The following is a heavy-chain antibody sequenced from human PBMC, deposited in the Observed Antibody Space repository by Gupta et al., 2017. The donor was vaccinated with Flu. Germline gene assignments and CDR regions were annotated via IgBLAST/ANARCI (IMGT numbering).Heavy chain of an antibody. Sequence: RQAPGQGLEWMGIINPSGGSTSYAQKFQGRVTMTRDTSTSTVYMELSSLRSEDTAVYYCARQLLYYYYGMDVWGQGTTVTVSS. CDR3: ARQLLYYYYGMDV. V-gene: IGHV1-46*03. CDR2: INPSGGST. J-gene: IGHJ6*02. D-gene: IGHD2-2*01.